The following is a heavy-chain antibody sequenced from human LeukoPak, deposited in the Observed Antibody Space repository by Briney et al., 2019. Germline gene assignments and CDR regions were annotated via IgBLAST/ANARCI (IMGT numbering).Heavy chain of an antibody. Sequence: PGGSLRLSCAASGFTFSSYWMSWVRQAPGKGLEWVSGISGSGGSTYYADSVKGRFTISRDNSENTLYLQMNSLRAEDTAVYYCAKGYSSAWFDYWGQGTLVTVSS. V-gene: IGHV3-23*01. CDR1: GFTFSSYW. CDR2: ISGSGGST. J-gene: IGHJ4*02. D-gene: IGHD6-19*01. CDR3: AKGYSSAWFDY.